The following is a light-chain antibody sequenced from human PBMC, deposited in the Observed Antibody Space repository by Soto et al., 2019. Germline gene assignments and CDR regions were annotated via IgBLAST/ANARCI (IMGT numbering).Light chain of an antibody. CDR3: QHYNDWRWT. V-gene: IGKV3-15*01. CDR2: AAS. CDR1: QSISSK. Sequence: EIVMTQSPATLSVSPGEGATLSCRASQSISSKLAWYQQKPGQAPRLLIYAASTRATGVPARFSGSGSGTEFTLTISSLQSEDLAVYYCQHYNDWRWTFGQGTKWEIK. J-gene: IGKJ1*01.